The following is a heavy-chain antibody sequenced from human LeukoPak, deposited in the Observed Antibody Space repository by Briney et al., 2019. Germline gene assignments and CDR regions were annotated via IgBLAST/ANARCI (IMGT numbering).Heavy chain of an antibody. V-gene: IGHV3-33*01. CDR2: IWYDGSNK. CDR1: GFTFSSYG. Sequence: GALRLSCAVSGFTFSSYGMHWVRQAPGKGLEWVAVIWYDGSNKYYADSVKGRFTISRDNSKNTLYLQMNSLRAEDTAVYYCARDRGKTAMVTPAHYWGQGTLVTVSS. D-gene: IGHD5-18*01. J-gene: IGHJ4*02. CDR3: ARDRGKTAMVTPAHY.